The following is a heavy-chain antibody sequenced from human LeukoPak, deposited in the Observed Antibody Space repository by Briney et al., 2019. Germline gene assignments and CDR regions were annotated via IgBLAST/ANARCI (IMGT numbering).Heavy chain of an antibody. CDR2: IHYSGST. D-gene: IGHD3-3*02. Sequence: SETLSLTCTVSGASVSAYYWTWIRQPPGKRLEWLGYIHYSGSTNYNPSHNSRVTMSLDASKNQFSLKLSSVSAADTAVYYCVQVRLAGLFDPWGQGTLVTVSS. J-gene: IGHJ5*02. CDR3: VQVRLAGLFDP. CDR1: GASVSAYY. V-gene: IGHV4-59*02.